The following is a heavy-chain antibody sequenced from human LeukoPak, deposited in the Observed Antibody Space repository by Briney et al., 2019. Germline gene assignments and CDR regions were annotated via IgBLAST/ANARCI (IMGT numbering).Heavy chain of an antibody. CDR1: GFSGPSSA. CDR2: IGAGASNK. D-gene: IGHD3-9*01. J-gene: IGHJ3*02. CDR3: ARDSDWDDAFDI. V-gene: IGHV3-23*01. Sequence: GGSRRLSCTASGFSGPSSAMAWVRQAPGKGLEWVSHIGAGASNKYYADSVKGRVTISRDYSRKTVYLQMNSLRAEDTAVYYCARDSDWDDAFDIWGQGTMVTVSS.